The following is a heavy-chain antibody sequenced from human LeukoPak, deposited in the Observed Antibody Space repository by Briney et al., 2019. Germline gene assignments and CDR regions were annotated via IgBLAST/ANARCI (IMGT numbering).Heavy chain of an antibody. CDR2: IYHSGST. V-gene: IGHV4-4*02. J-gene: IGHJ6*02. Sequence: SGTLSLTCAVSGGSISSSNWWSWVRQPPGKGLEWIGEIYHSGSTTYNPSLKSRVTISVDKSKNQFSLKLSSVTAADTAVYYFASHVAANYYDSSGYPFFYYFYGMDVWGQGTTVAVSS. CDR3: ASHVAANYYDSSGYPFFYYFYGMDV. CDR1: GGSISSSNW. D-gene: IGHD3-22*01.